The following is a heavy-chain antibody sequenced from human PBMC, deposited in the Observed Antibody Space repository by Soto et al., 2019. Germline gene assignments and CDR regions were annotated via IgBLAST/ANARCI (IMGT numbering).Heavy chain of an antibody. D-gene: IGHD3-10*01. CDR2: VNPILAMS. CDR1: GDTFSFYT. CDR3: ATSYGSGSSPFDY. J-gene: IGHJ4*02. V-gene: IGHV1-69*02. Sequence: QVQLVQSEAEVNKPGSSVKVSGKASGDTFSFYTLNWVRQAPGQGFEWVGRVNPILAMSSSAHKFQGRVSMFADKSTGTAYMELRSLRSDDTAVYYCATSYGSGSSPFDYLGQGTLVTVSA.